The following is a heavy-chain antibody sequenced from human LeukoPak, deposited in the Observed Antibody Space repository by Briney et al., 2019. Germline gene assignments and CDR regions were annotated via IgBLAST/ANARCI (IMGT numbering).Heavy chain of an antibody. Sequence: GGSLRLFCGASGFTFSDAWMTWVRQAPGKGPEWLGRIKSKTEGGATIYAAPVKGRFTISRDESKNTLYLQMNSLKTEDTAVYYCSTDAATEVWPLAYWGRGTVVTVSS. CDR1: GFTFSDAW. CDR3: STDAATEVWPLAY. J-gene: IGHJ4*02. D-gene: IGHD2-8*01. CDR2: IKSKTEGGAT. V-gene: IGHV3-15*01.